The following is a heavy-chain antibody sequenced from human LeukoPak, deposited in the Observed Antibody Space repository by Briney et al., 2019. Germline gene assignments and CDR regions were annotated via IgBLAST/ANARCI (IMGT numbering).Heavy chain of an antibody. V-gene: IGHV3-74*01. Sequence: PGGSLRLSCAASGFTFNNYWMHWVRQAPGKGLVWVSRINGDGSSASYLESVKGRLTTSRDNAKNTLYLQMSSLRVEDTAVYYCAREAWSQEAFDIWGQGTMVTVPS. D-gene: IGHD3-3*01. J-gene: IGHJ3*02. CDR2: INGDGSSA. CDR3: AREAWSQEAFDI. CDR1: GFTFNNYW.